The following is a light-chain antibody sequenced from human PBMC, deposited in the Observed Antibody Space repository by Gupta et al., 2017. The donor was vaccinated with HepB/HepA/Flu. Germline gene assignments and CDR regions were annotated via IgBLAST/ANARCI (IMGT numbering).Light chain of an antibody. Sequence: SALSQPASVSGSPGQSITISCTGTSSDVGGYNYVSWYQQHPGKAPKLMIYDVSNRPPGVANRFAGSKAGNTASLTSAGLQAEDEDDYYCSSYTSRSTRVFGGGTKLTVL. V-gene: IGLV2-14*01. CDR2: DVS. CDR3: SSYTSRSTRV. CDR1: SSDVGGYNY. J-gene: IGLJ2*01.